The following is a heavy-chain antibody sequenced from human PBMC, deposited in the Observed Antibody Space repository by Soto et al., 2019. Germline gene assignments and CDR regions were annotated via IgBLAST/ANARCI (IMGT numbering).Heavy chain of an antibody. Sequence: QVQLVQSGAEVKKPGASVKVSCKASGYTFTSYYMHWVRQAPGQGLEWMGIISPSGGSTTYAQKFQGRLRMTRDTSTSTVSMELSSLRSEDTALYYCARVYCSGGGCYGIDYWGQGTLVTVSS. D-gene: IGHD2-15*01. CDR2: ISPSGGST. J-gene: IGHJ4*02. CDR1: GYTFTSYY. V-gene: IGHV1-46*01. CDR3: ARVYCSGGGCYGIDY.